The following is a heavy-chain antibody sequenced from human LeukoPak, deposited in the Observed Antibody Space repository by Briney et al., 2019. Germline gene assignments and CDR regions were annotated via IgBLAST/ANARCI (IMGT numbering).Heavy chain of an antibody. CDR1: GYTFTSYG. V-gene: IGHV1-18*04. CDR2: ISAYNGNT. J-gene: IGHJ5*02. Sequence: ASVKVSCKASGYTFTSYGISWVRQAPGQGLEWMGWISAYNGNTNYAQKLQGRVTMTTDTSTSTAYMERRSLRSDDTAVYYCARVAYYGSGSSCFDPWGQGTLVTVSS. D-gene: IGHD3-10*01. CDR3: ARVAYYGSGSSCFDP.